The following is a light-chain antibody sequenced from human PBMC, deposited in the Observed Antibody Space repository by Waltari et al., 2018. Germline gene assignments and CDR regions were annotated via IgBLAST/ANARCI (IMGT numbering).Light chain of an antibody. CDR2: VTS. CDR1: QTINKY. V-gene: IGKV1-39*01. J-gene: IGKJ4*01. Sequence: DIQMTQSPSSLSASVGDRVTITCRASQTINKYLNWYQKKPGRAPKVLISVTSYLHTGVPARFSGSGSGTDFTLTISSLQPEDFATYYCQQSDSLPLTFGGGTKVEIK. CDR3: QQSDSLPLT.